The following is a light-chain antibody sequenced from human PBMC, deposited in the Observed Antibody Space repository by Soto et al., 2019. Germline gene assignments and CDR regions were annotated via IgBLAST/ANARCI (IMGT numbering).Light chain of an antibody. CDR2: GSC. J-gene: IGKJ1*01. CDR3: QSYNSYPWT. CDR1: RSVSSSY. V-gene: IGKV3-20*01. Sequence: IVLTQSPGTLSLCPGERATLSCRPSRSVSSSYLAWDQQKPGQAPRLLSHGSCSRATGTPDGFSCSGCGTEFSPSISSLDPDDFGTYYCQSYNSYPWTFGQGTKVDIK.